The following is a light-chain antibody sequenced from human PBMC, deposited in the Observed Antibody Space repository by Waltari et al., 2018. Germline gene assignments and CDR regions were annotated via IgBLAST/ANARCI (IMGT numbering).Light chain of an antibody. CDR3: KSYTGSNNFKYV. CDR1: SSDVGGYNY. Sequence: QSALTQPPSASGSPGQSVTISCTGTSSDVGGYNYVSWYQQHPGKAPKLMIYEVSKRPSRVPDRFSGSKSGNTASLTVSGLQAEDEADYYCKSYTGSNNFKYVFGTGTKVTVL. V-gene: IGLV2-8*01. J-gene: IGLJ1*01. CDR2: EVS.